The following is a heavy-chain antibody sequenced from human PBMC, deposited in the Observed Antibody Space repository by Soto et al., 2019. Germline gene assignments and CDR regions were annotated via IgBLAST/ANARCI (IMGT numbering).Heavy chain of an antibody. J-gene: IGHJ3*02. CDR1: GFTFSSYG. Sequence: PGGSLRLSCAASGFTFSSYGMHWVRQAPGKGLEWVAVIWYDGSNKYYADSVKGRFTISRDNSKNTLYLQMNSLRAEDTAVYYCARERTPGTYYYDSSGYYTRNYDAFDIWGQGTMVTVSS. CDR3: ARERTPGTYYYDSSGYYTRNYDAFDI. V-gene: IGHV3-33*01. D-gene: IGHD3-22*01. CDR2: IWYDGSNK.